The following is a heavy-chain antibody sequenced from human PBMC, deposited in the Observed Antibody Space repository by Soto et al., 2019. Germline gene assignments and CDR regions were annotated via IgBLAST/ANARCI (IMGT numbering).Heavy chain of an antibody. CDR2: IYYSGST. CDR1: GGSIRSSSYY. J-gene: IGHJ3*02. V-gene: IGHV4-39*01. Sequence: QLQLQESGTGLVKPSETLSLTCTVSGGSIRSSSYYWGWIRQPPGKGLEWIGSIYYSGSTYYNPSLKSRVTISVDRSTTQFSMRLSSVTAADTAVYCCAGRDDFGDPKYAFDICGQGTIVTSSS. CDR3: AGRDDFGDPKYAFDI. D-gene: IGHD4-17*01.